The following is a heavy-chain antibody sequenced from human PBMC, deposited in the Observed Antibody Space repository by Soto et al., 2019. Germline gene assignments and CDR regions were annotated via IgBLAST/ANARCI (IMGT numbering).Heavy chain of an antibody. J-gene: IGHJ5*02. CDR3: ARGSGWYVWFDP. V-gene: IGHV4-59*08. D-gene: IGHD6-19*01. Sequence: SETLSLTCTVSGGSISSYYWSWIRQPPGKGLEWIGYIYYSGSTKYNPSLESRVTISVDTSKNQFSLKLTSLTAADTAVYYCARGSGWYVWFDPWGQGTLVTVSS. CDR1: GGSISSYY. CDR2: IYYSGST.